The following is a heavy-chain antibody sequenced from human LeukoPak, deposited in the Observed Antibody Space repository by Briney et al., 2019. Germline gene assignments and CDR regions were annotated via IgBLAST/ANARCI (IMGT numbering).Heavy chain of an antibody. V-gene: IGHV3-7*01. CDR3: AELGITMIGGV. CDR2: IMQDGSEK. Sequence: PGGSLRLSCAASGFTFSSYSMNWVRQAPGKGLEWVANIMQDGSEKYYVDSVKGRFTISRDNAKNSLYLQLNSLRAEDTAVYYCAELGITMIGGVWGKGTTVTISS. CDR1: GFTFSSYS. D-gene: IGHD3-10*02. J-gene: IGHJ6*04.